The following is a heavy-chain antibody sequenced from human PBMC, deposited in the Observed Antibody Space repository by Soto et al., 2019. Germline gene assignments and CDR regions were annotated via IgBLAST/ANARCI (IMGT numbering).Heavy chain of an antibody. D-gene: IGHD5-18*01. V-gene: IGHV1-18*01. CDR1: GYTFTSYG. CDR3: ARRNSVDTAMVGYGMDV. Sequence: GXSVKVSFNASGYTFTSYGISLVRHSPGQGLEWMGWISAYNGNTNYAQKLQGRVTMTTDTSTSTAYMELRSLRSDDTAVYYCARRNSVDTAMVGYGMDVWGQGTTVTVSS. J-gene: IGHJ6*02. CDR2: ISAYNGNT.